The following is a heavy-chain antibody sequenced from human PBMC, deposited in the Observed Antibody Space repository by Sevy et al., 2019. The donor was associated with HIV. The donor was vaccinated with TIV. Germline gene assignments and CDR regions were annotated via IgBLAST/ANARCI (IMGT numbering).Heavy chain of an antibody. Sequence: GGSLRLSCAASGFTFSSYSMNWVRRAPGKGLEWVSSISSSSSYIYYADSVKGRFTISRDNAKNSLYLQMNSLRAEDTAVYYCASGRGEMATITIDYWVQGTLVTVSS. D-gene: IGHD5-12*01. J-gene: IGHJ4*02. CDR3: ASGRGEMATITIDY. V-gene: IGHV3-21*01. CDR1: GFTFSSYS. CDR2: ISSSSSYI.